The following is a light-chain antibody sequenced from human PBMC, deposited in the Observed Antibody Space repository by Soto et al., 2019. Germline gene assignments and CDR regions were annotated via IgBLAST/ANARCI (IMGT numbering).Light chain of an antibody. V-gene: IGKV1-39*01. CDR3: QQSYSTPWT. Sequence: DLQMTQSPSSLSASVGDRVTITCRASQSISSYLNWYQQKPGKAPKFLIYDASSLQSGVPSRFSGSGSGTDFTLTISSLQPEDFATYYCQQSYSTPWTFGQGTKVEIK. CDR2: DAS. CDR1: QSISSY. J-gene: IGKJ1*01.